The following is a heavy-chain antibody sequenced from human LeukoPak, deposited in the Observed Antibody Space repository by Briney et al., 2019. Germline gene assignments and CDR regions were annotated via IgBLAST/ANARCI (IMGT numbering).Heavy chain of an antibody. CDR2: IYYSGST. V-gene: IGHV4-59*01. CDR1: GGSISNYY. Sequence: SETLSLTCTVSGGSISNYYWSWLRQPPGKGLEWIGYIYYSGSTNYNPSLKSRVTISVDTSKNQFSLKLSSATAVDTAVYYCAGWGKEDILTESSFDYWGQGTLVTVSS. J-gene: IGHJ4*02. CDR3: AGWGKEDILTESSFDY. D-gene: IGHD3-9*01.